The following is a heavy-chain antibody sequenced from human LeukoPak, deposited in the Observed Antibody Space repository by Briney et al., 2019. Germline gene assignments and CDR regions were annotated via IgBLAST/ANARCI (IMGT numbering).Heavy chain of an antibody. CDR2: ISSSGSTI. Sequence: PGGSLRLSCAASGFTFSDYYMSWIRQAPGKGLEWVSYISSSGSTIYYADSVKGRFTISRDNSKNTLYLQMNSLRAEDTAVYYCARDRRDGYGDDAFDIWGQGTMVTVSS. D-gene: IGHD5-24*01. CDR1: GFTFSDYY. J-gene: IGHJ3*02. CDR3: ARDRRDGYGDDAFDI. V-gene: IGHV3-11*04.